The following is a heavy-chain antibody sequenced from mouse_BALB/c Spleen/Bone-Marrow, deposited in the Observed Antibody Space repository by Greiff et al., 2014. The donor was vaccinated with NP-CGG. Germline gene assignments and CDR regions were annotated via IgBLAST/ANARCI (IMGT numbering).Heavy chain of an antibody. Sequence: VQLKESGGGLVQPGGSRKLSCAASGFTFSSFGMHWVRQAPEKGLEWVAYISSGSSTIYYADTVMGRFTISRDNPKNSLFLQMTSLMSEDTAMYYCARSGSSSGYFDYWGQGTTLTVSS. CDR1: GFTFSSFG. CDR3: ARSGSSSGYFDY. V-gene: IGHV5-17*02. CDR2: ISSGSSTI. J-gene: IGHJ2*01. D-gene: IGHD1-1*01.